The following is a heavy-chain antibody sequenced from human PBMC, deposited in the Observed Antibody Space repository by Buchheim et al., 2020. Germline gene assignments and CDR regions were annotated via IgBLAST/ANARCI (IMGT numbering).Heavy chain of an antibody. CDR1: GGSISSGGYS. V-gene: IGHV4-30-2*01. CDR3: ARAVSDFWGALGAFDY. D-gene: IGHD3-3*01. Sequence: QLQLQESGSGLVKPSQTLSLPCAVSGGSISSGGYSWSWIRQQPGKGLEWIGYIYHSGSTYYNPSLKSRVTISVHRSKNQFSLRLSSVTAADTAVYYCARAVSDFWGALGAFDYWGQGTL. J-gene: IGHJ4*02. CDR2: IYHSGST.